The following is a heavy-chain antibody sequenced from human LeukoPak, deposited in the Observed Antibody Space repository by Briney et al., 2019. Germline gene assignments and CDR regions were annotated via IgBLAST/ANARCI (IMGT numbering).Heavy chain of an antibody. Sequence: PSETLSLTCAVYGGSFSGYYWSWISQPPGKGLEWIGEINHSGSSNYNPSLKSRVTISVDTSKNQFSLKLSSVTAADTAVYYCARRVRLRFNFEYWGQGTLVTVSS. V-gene: IGHV4-34*01. CDR1: GGSFSGYY. D-gene: IGHD3-3*01. CDR3: ARRVRLRFNFEY. CDR2: INHSGSS. J-gene: IGHJ4*02.